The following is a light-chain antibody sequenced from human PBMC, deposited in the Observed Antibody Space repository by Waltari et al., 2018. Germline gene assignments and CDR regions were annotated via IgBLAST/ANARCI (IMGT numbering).Light chain of an antibody. J-gene: IGKJ2*01. CDR3: QQSYNTPYT. Sequence: DIQMTQSPSSLSASVGDRVTITCRASQSFSSYLNWYQQKPGKAPKLLIYAASSLQSGVPSRFSGSGSGTDFTLTISSLQPEDFATYYCQQSYNTPYTFGQGTKLEIK. CDR1: QSFSSY. CDR2: AAS. V-gene: IGKV1-39*01.